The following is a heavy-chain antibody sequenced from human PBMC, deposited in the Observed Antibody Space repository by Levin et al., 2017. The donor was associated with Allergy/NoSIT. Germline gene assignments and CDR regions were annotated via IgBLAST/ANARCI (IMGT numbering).Heavy chain of an antibody. CDR3: ARGPRIAAAGSFDY. Sequence: GGSLRLSCAASGFTFSDFYMTWIRQAPGKGLEWVSYISSGGTTTKYADSVKGRFTLSRENAKNSLSLQMNNLRAEDTAVYYCARGPRIAAAGSFDYWGQGTLVTVSS. V-gene: IGHV3-11*01. J-gene: IGHJ4*02. D-gene: IGHD6-13*01. CDR2: ISSGGTTT. CDR1: GFTFSDFY.